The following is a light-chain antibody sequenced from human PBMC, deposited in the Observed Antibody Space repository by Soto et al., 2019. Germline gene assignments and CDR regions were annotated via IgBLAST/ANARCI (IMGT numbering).Light chain of an antibody. Sequence: EIVLTQSPGTLSLSPGERATLSCRASQSVSSSYLAWYQQKPGQAPRLLIYGASSRATGIPDRFSGSGSGTDFTLTISRLEPEGFAVYYCQQYGSSLSWTFGQGTKVDI. V-gene: IGKV3-20*01. J-gene: IGKJ1*01. CDR2: GAS. CDR3: QQYGSSLSWT. CDR1: QSVSSSY.